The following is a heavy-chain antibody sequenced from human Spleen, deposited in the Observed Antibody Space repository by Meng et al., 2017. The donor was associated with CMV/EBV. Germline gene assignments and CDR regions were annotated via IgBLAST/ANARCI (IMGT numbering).Heavy chain of an antibody. Sequence: SETLSLTCAVYGVSFSDYYWSWIRQPPGKGLEWIGEIDHSGSTNYNPSLKSRVTISGDTSKNQFSLKLSSVTAADTAVYYCARGPRYFYDSTGYSRPWGYWGQGTLVTVSS. CDR1: GVSFSDYY. V-gene: IGHV4-34*01. CDR3: ARGPRYFYDSTGYSRPWGY. CDR2: IDHSGST. J-gene: IGHJ4*02. D-gene: IGHD3-22*01.